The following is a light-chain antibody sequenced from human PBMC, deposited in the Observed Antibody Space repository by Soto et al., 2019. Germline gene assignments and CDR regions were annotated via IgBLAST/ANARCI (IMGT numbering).Light chain of an antibody. CDR2: RNY. CDR3: AAWDDSLSGRV. CDR1: SSNIGSFD. V-gene: IGLV1-47*01. Sequence: QSVLTQSPSASGTPGQRVTISCSGSSSNIGSFDVYWYQQLPGTAPKVLIYRNYQRPSGVPDRFSASKSDTSASLAISGLRSEDEADYYCAAWDDSLSGRVFGGGTKLTVL. J-gene: IGLJ3*02.